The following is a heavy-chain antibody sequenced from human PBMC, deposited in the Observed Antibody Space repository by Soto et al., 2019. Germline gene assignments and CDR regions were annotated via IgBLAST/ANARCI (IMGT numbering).Heavy chain of an antibody. CDR3: ARNDASRSRFDY. D-gene: IGHD1-1*01. Sequence: EVQLVESGGGLVQPGGSLRLSCAASGFTFSSYWMSWVRQAPGKGREWVANIKQDGSEKYYVDAVKGRFAISRDTAKNSLYLQMNSLRAEDTAVYYCARNDASRSRFDYWGQGTLVTVSS. CDR2: IKQDGSEK. J-gene: IGHJ4*02. V-gene: IGHV3-7*03. CDR1: GFTFSSYW.